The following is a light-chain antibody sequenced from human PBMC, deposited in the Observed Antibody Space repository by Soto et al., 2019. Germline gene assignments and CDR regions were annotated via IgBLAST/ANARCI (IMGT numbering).Light chain of an antibody. V-gene: IGKV3-20*01. CDR1: QSVSSSY. CDR2: GAS. J-gene: IGKJ1*01. CDR3: QQYGSSRT. Sequence: EIVLTQSPGILTLSPGERATLSCRASQSVSSSYLAWYQQKPGQAPRLLIYGASSRATGIPDRFSGSGSGTDFTLTISRLEPEVFAVYYCQQYGSSRTFGQGPKVDIK.